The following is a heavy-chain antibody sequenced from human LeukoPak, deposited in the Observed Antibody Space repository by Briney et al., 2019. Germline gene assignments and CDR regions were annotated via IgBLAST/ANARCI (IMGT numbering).Heavy chain of an antibody. V-gene: IGHV4-39*01. D-gene: IGHD3-22*01. Sequence: PSETLSLTCTVSGGSISSSSYYWGWIRQPPGKGLEWIGSIYYSGSTYYNPSLKSRVTISVDTSKNQFSLKLSSVTAADTAVYYCARLGPYYYDSSGIDYWGQGTLVTVSS. CDR1: GGSISSSSYY. CDR3: ARLGPYYYDSSGIDY. J-gene: IGHJ4*02. CDR2: IYYSGST.